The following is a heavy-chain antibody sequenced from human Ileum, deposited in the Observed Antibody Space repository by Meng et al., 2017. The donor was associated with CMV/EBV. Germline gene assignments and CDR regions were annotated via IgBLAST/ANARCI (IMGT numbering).Heavy chain of an antibody. V-gene: IGHV3-7*01. CDR2: INGDGSEK. Sequence: GESLKISCAVSGLTFKSYWMSWVRQPPGKGLEWVANINGDGSEKYYADSVNGRFNISRDNAKDSLYLQMKYLGAEDTAVYYCMRAHPLGTWGQGTLVTVSS. CDR1: GLTFKSYW. D-gene: IGHD7-27*01. J-gene: IGHJ4*02. CDR3: MRAHPLGT.